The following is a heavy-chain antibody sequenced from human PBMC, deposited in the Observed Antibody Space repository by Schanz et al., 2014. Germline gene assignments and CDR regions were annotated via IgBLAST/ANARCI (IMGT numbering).Heavy chain of an antibody. CDR2: LTGSGGGT. CDR1: GFTFSTYA. V-gene: IGHV3-23*01. CDR3: AKDHPSSGWPAFDV. D-gene: IGHD6-19*01. J-gene: IGHJ3*01. Sequence: VQLLESGGGVVQPGRSLRLSCAASGFTFSTYATSWVRQAPGKGPEWVSSLTGSGGGTYYADSVRGRFASSRDNSKNTLCLQMNSLRADDSAIYYCAKDHPSSGWPAFDVWGQGTMVIVSS.